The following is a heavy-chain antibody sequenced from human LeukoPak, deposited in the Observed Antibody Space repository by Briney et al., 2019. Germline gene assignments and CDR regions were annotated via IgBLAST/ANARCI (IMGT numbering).Heavy chain of an antibody. D-gene: IGHD6-6*01. CDR3: AKSPFGSSSEYDY. CDR1: GYTFTSYD. Sequence: ASVKVSCKASGYTFTSYDINWVRQATGQGLEWMGWMNPNSGNTGYAQKFQGRVTMTRNTSISTAYMELSSLRSKDTAVYYCAKSPFGSSSEYDYWGQGTLVTVSS. V-gene: IGHV1-8*01. CDR2: MNPNSGNT. J-gene: IGHJ4*02.